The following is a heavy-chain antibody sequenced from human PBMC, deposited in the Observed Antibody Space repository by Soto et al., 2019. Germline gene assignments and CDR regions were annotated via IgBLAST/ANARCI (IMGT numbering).Heavy chain of an antibody. J-gene: IGHJ4*02. CDR3: ARIYCSSTSCPRGFDY. CDR1: GYSFTSYW. CDR2: IYPGDSDT. V-gene: IGHV5-51*01. D-gene: IGHD2-2*01. Sequence: PGESLKISCKGSGYSFTSYWIGWVRQMPGKGLEWMGIIYPGDSDTRYSPSFQGQVTISADKSISTAYLQWSSLKASDTAMYYCARIYCSSTSCPRGFDYWGQGTLVTVS.